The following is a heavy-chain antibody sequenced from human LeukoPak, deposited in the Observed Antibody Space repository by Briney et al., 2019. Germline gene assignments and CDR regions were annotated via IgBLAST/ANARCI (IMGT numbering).Heavy chain of an antibody. CDR3: ARGPKN. J-gene: IGHJ4*02. V-gene: IGHV4-39*07. Sequence: SETLSLTCTVSGGSISSSSDYWGWIRQPPGEGLEWIGSIYYSGNTYYNPSLKSRVTISVDTSKNQFSLKLSSVTAADTAVYYCARGPKNWGQGTLVTVSS. CDR2: IYYSGNT. CDR1: GGSISSSSDY.